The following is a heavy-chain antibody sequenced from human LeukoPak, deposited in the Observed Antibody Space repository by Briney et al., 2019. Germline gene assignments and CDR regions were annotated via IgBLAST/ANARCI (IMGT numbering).Heavy chain of an antibody. V-gene: IGHV3-23*01. Sequence: PGGSLRLSCAASGFTFSSYAMSWVRQAPGKGLEWVSAISGSGGSTYYADSVKGRFTISRDNSKNTLYLQMNSLRAEDTAVYYCAKARVDCTNGVCYGGVGFDYWGQGTLVTVSS. D-gene: IGHD2-8*01. CDR1: GFTFSSYA. J-gene: IGHJ4*02. CDR2: ISGSGGST. CDR3: AKARVDCTNGVCYGGVGFDY.